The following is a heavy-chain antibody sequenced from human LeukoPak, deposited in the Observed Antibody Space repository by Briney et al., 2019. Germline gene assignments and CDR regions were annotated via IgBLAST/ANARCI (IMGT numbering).Heavy chain of an antibody. J-gene: IGHJ6*03. Sequence: SETLSLTCTVSGGSISSYYWSWIRQPPGKGLEWIGYVYYSGSINYNPSLKSRVTISVDTSKNQFPLKLSSVTAADTAVYYCARSNTGYHMDVWGKGTTVTVSS. D-gene: IGHD4-11*01. CDR3: ARSNTGYHMDV. CDR1: GGSISSYY. V-gene: IGHV4-59*01. CDR2: VYYSGSI.